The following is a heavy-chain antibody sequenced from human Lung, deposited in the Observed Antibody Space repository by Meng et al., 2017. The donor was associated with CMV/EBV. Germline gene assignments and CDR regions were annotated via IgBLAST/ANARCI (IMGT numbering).Heavy chain of an antibody. J-gene: IGHJ4*01. D-gene: IGHD6-19*01. CDR3: AKSSDNGWSS. CDR1: GYSCSGFY. CDR2: VNPISDDT. V-gene: IGHV1-2*06. Sequence: VPLVQSGAGVTRPGASGKISCQASGYSCSGFYLTWARQAPGHGLEWLGRVNPISDDTHLAQKFEGRITVTRGATINTAFMELTRLRPDDTAVYYCAKSSDNGWSSWGPGTLVTVSS.